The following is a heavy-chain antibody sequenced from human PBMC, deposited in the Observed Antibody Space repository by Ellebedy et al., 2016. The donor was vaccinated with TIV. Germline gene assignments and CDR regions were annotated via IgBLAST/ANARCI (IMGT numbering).Heavy chain of an antibody. CDR3: ARDKGITMVRGVKERGPQGWFDP. CDR1: GFTFSSYW. V-gene: IGHV3-7*01. D-gene: IGHD3-10*01. J-gene: IGHJ5*02. CDR2: INQDGSGK. Sequence: GGSLRLSCAASGFTFSSYWMSWVRQAPGKGLEWLANINQDGSGKYYVDSVKDRFTISRDNAKNSLYLQMKSLRAEDTAVYYCARDKGITMVRGVKERGPQGWFDPWGQGTLVTVSS.